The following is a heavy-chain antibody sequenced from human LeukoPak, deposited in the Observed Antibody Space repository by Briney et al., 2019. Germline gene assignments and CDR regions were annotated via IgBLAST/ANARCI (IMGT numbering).Heavy chain of an antibody. V-gene: IGHV4-39*07. CDR3: ARDRVLWFGKLWISDY. CDR1: GGSISSSSYY. CDR2: IYYSGST. D-gene: IGHD3-10*01. J-gene: IGHJ4*02. Sequence: SEPLSLPCTVSGGSISSSSYYWGWIRQPPGKGLEWFGSIYYSGSTYYNPSLKSRVTISVDTSKNQFSLKLSSVTAADPAVYYCARDRVLWFGKLWISDYWGQGSMVIV.